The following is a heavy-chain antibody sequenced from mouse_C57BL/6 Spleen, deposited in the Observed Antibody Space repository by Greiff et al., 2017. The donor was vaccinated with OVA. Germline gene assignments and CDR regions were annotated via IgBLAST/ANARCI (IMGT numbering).Heavy chain of an antibody. J-gene: IGHJ3*01. CDR2: IDPANGNT. CDR3: APMMVTSAWFAY. D-gene: IGHD2-3*01. V-gene: IGHV14-3*01. CDR1: GFNIKNTY. Sequence: EVQLQQSVAELVRPGASVKLSCTASGFNIKNTYMHWVKQRPERGLEWIGRIDPANGNTKYAPKFQGKATITADTSSNTAYLQRSSLTSEDTANYYCAPMMVTSAWFAYWGQGTLVTVSA.